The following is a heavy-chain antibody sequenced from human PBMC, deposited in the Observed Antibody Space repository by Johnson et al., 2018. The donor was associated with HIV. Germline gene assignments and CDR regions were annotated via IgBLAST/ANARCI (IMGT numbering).Heavy chain of an antibody. J-gene: IGHJ3*02. CDR2: ISWNSGSV. D-gene: IGHD3-22*01. Sequence: DVQLVESGGRVVRPGGSLTLSCAASGFSFDDYGMHWVRQAPGKGLEWVSGISWNSGSVDYADSVKGRFTIPRDNAKNSLYLQMNSLRTEDTAFYYCAKDTRYYDSSGYPTEAFDIWGQGTMVTVSS. CDR3: AKDTRYYDSSGYPTEAFDI. CDR1: GFSFDDYG. V-gene: IGHV3-9*01.